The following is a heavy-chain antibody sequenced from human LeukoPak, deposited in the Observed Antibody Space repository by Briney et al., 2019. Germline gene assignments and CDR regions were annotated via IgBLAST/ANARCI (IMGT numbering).Heavy chain of an antibody. CDR1: GYTFTNYY. J-gene: IGHJ2*01. CDR3: ARRATTVSAEIHWYFDL. CDR2: INPSGGST. Sequence: ASVKVSCXASGYTFTNYYMHWVRQARRQGCEWMAIINPSGGSTSYAQKFQSRVTMTTDTSTSTVYMKLSSLRAEDTAVYYCARRATTVSAEIHWYFDLGGRGTLVTVTS. V-gene: IGHV1-46*03. D-gene: IGHD4-17*01.